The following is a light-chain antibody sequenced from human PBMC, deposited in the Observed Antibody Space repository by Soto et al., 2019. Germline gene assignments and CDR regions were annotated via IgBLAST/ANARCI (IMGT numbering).Light chain of an antibody. J-gene: IGLJ2*01. CDR1: SSDVGDYDY. CDR2: EVN. CDR3: SSYAGSNNVV. Sequence: QAVLTQPPSTSGSPGQSVTISCTGTSSDVGDYDYVSWYQQHPGKAPKLMIYEVNKRPSGVPDRFSGSKSGNTASLTVSGLKAEDEAAYHCSSYAGSNNVVFGGGTKLTVL. V-gene: IGLV2-8*01.